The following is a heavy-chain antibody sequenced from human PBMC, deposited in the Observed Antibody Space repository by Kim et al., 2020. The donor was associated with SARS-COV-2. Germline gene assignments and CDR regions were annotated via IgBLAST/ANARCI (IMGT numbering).Heavy chain of an antibody. Sequence: SETLSLTCTVSGGSISSSGYYWGWIRQPPGKGLEWIGNIYYSGSTYYNPSLKSRVTISVDTSKNQFSLKLSSVTAADTAVYYCARAVSFQVVVSAATSLIHFDYWGQGTLVTVSS. CDR2: IYYSGST. D-gene: IGHD2-2*01. CDR1: GGSISSSGYY. J-gene: IGHJ4*02. V-gene: IGHV4-39*07. CDR3: ARAVSFQVVVSAATSLIHFDY.